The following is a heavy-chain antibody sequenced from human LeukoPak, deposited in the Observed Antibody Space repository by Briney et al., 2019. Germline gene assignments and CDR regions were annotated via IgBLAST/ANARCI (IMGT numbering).Heavy chain of an antibody. J-gene: IGHJ4*02. CDR1: GYTFTDFY. D-gene: IGHD3-10*01. V-gene: IGHV1-2*02. CDR3: ARDGDYGSGSYYRGFFDY. Sequence: ASVKVSCKASGYTFTDFYMHWVRQAPGQGLEWMGWIHPNSGGTNYAQRFQGRVTMTRDTSISTAYMELSRLRSDDTAVYYCARDGDYGSGSYYRGFFDYWGQGTQVTVSP. CDR2: IHPNSGGT.